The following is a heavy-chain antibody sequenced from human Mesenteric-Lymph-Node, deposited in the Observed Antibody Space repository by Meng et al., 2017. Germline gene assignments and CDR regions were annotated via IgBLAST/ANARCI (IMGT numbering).Heavy chain of an antibody. V-gene: IGHV4-59*12. CDR2: IHYSGGT. CDR3: ARVVPCSSTSCYLSFDY. J-gene: IGHJ4*02. D-gene: IGHD2-2*01. CDR1: GGSINNYY. Sequence: SETLSLTCTVSGGSINNYYWSWIRQPPGKGLEWIGCIHYSGGTNYNPSLKSRVTMSVDTSKNQFSLKLSSVTAADTAVYYCARVVPCSSTSCYLSFDYWGQGTLVTVSS.